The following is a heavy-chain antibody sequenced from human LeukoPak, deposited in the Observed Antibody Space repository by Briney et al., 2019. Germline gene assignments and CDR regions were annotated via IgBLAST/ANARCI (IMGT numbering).Heavy chain of an antibody. CDR2: IIPIFGTT. D-gene: IGHD6-6*01. V-gene: IGHV1-69*13. CDR1: GGTFSSYA. J-gene: IGHJ6*03. CDR3: ATSHYSSYWDNGPHYYYYYMDV. Sequence: GASVEVSCKASGGTFSSYAISWVRQAPGQGLEWMGGIIPIFGTTNYAQKFQGRVTITADESTSTAFMELSSLRSEDTAVYFCATSHYSSYWDNGPHYYYYYMDVWGKGTTVTVSS.